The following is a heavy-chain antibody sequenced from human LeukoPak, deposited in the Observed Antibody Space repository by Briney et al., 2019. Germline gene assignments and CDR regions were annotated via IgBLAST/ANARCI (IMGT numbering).Heavy chain of an antibody. V-gene: IGHV1-46*01. D-gene: IGHD5-18*01. CDR1: GGTFSSSA. J-gene: IGHJ4*02. CDR3: ATTGGYSYGCDY. Sequence: ASVKVSCKASGGTFSSSAINWVRQAPGQGLEWMGIINPSGGSTSYAQKFQGRVTMTRDTSTSTVYMELSSLRSEDTAVYYCATTGGYSYGCDYWGQGTLVTVSS. CDR2: INPSGGST.